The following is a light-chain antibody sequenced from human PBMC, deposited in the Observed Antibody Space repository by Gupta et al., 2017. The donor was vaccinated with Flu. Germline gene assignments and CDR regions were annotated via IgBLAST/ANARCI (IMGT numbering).Light chain of an antibody. V-gene: IGLV1-44*01. CDR3: AAWDDSLNGYV. J-gene: IGLJ1*01. CDR2: SNN. CDR1: SSNIGSNT. Sequence: QSVLTQPPSASGTPRQRVTISCSGSSSNIGSNTVNSYQQLPGTAPKLLIYSNNQRPSGVPDRFSGSKSGTSASLAISGLQSEDEADYYCAAWDDSLNGYVFGTGTKVTVL.